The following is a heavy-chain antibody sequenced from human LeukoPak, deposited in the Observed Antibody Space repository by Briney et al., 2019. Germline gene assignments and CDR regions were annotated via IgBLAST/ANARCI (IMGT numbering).Heavy chain of an antibody. J-gene: IGHJ1*01. CDR2: ISSSSSYI. D-gene: IGHD6-19*01. CDR3: ARGPVAGTWYFQH. V-gene: IGHV3-21*01. CDR1: GFTFSSYS. Sequence: GGSLRLSCAASGFTFSSYSMNWVRQAPGKGLEWVSSISSSSSYIYYADSVEGRFTISRDNAKNSLYLQMNSLRAEDTAVYYCARGPVAGTWYFQHWGQGTLVTVSS.